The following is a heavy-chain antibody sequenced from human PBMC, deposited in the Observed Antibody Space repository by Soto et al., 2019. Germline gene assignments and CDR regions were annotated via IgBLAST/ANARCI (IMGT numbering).Heavy chain of an antibody. J-gene: IGHJ6*03. V-gene: IGHV2-70*01. CDR2: IDWDDDK. CDR3: ARGGKVAKTRDYYYYYMDV. Sequence: SRPTMVNPSQTLTLTCTVSGFSLSTIGMCVSWIRQPPGKALEWLALIDWDDDKYYSTSLKTRLTISKDTSKNQVVLTMTNMDPVDTATYYCARGGKVAKTRDYYYYYMDVWGKGTTVTVSS. D-gene: IGHD5-12*01. CDR1: GFSLSTIGMC.